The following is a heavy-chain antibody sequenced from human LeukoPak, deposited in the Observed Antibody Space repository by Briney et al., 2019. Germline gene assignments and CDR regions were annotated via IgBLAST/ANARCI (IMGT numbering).Heavy chain of an antibody. J-gene: IGHJ4*02. V-gene: IGHV3-7*01. D-gene: IGHD5-12*01. CDR2: IKQDRSGK. CDR1: GFTFNTYW. Sequence: GGSLRLSCTASGFTFNTYWMSWVRQAPGKGLEWMAYIKQDRSGKYYVHTVQGRFTISRDTAKNSPYLQLNSLRADDTAVYYCRRGVAPDYWGQGALVTVSS. CDR3: RRGVAPDY.